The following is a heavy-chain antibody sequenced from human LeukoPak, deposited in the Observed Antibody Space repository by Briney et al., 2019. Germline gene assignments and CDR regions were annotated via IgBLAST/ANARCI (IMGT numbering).Heavy chain of an antibody. Sequence: KVSCKASGYTFTSYWIGWVRQMPGKGLEWMGIIYPGDSDTRYSPSFQGQVTISADKSISTAYLQWSSLKASDTAMYYCARVTPYFDYWGQGTLVTVSS. CDR3: ARVTPYFDY. CDR1: GYTFTSYW. V-gene: IGHV5-51*01. J-gene: IGHJ4*02. D-gene: IGHD4-23*01. CDR2: IYPGDSDT.